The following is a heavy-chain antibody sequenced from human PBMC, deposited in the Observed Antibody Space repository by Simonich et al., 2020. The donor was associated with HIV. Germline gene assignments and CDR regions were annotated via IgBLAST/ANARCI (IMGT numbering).Heavy chain of an antibody. CDR3: ARHTIMLIVGASSIDWFDP. CDR1: GGSFSGYS. V-gene: IGHV4-34*01. Sequence: QVQLQQWGAGLLKPSETLSLTCAVYGGSFSGYSWSWIRQPPGKGLEWIGEINHSGSTNYNPSLKSRVTISVDTSKNQFSLKLSSVTAADTAVYYCARHTIMLIVGASSIDWFDPWGQGTLVTVSS. D-gene: IGHD1-26*01. CDR2: INHSGST. J-gene: IGHJ5*02.